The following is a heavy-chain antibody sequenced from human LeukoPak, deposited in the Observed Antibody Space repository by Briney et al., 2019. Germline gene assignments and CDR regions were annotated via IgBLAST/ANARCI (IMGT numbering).Heavy chain of an antibody. J-gene: IGHJ3*02. CDR3: ARELRYGSGPGLAFDI. V-gene: IGHV3-33*01. CDR2: LSSDGSDK. D-gene: IGHD3-10*01. CDR1: GFSFSSYA. Sequence: GGSLRLSCAASGFSFSSYAMHWVRQAPGKGLEWVAVLSSDGSDKYYVDSVKGRFTISRDNSKNTLYLQMNSLRAVDTAVYYCARELRYGSGPGLAFDIWGQGTMVTVSS.